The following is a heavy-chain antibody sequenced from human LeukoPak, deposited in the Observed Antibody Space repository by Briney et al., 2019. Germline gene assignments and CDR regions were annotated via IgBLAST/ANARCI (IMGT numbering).Heavy chain of an antibody. CDR3: VKNRIDYDSSGHYSYAAFDI. D-gene: IGHD3-22*01. Sequence: GGSLRLSCSASGFTFSSYAMYWVRQAPGQGLEYGSGISSNGGTTYYADSVKGRFTISRDNSKNTLYLQMSSLRPEDTAVYYCVKNRIDYDSSGHYSYAAFDIWGQGTMVTVSS. J-gene: IGHJ3*02. CDR2: ISSNGGTT. V-gene: IGHV3-64D*06. CDR1: GFTFSSYA.